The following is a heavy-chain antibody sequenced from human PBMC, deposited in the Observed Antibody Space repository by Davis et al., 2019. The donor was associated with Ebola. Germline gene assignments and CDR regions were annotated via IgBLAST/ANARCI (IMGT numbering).Heavy chain of an antibody. D-gene: IGHD3-3*01. CDR2: ISAYNGNT. V-gene: IGHV1-18*01. CDR1: GYTFTSYG. J-gene: IGHJ6*03. Sequence: ASVKVSSKASGYTFTSYGISWVRQAPGQGLEWMGWISAYNGNTNYAQKLQGRVTMTTDTSTSTAYMELRSLRSDDTAVYYCARGSDFWSGYYTEGYYYMDVWGKGTTVTVSS. CDR3: ARGSDFWSGYYTEGYYYMDV.